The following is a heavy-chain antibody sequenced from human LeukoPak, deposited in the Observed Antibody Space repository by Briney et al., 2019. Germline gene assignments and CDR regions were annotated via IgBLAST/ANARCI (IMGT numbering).Heavy chain of an antibody. CDR2: ISWNSGSI. V-gene: IGHV3-9*01. D-gene: IGHD2-8*01. J-gene: IGHJ4*02. Sequence: PGRSLRLSCAASGFTFGDYAMHWVRQAPGKGLEWVSGISWNSGSIGYADSMKGRFTISRDNAKNSLYLQMNSLRAEDTALYYCAKDELGYCTNGVCRHYYDSSGFDYWGQGTLVTVSS. CDR3: AKDELGYCTNGVCRHYYDSSGFDY. CDR1: GFTFGDYA.